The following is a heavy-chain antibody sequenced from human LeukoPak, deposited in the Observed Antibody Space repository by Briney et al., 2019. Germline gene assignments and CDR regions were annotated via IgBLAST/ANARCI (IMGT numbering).Heavy chain of an antibody. CDR3: ARGSDYFDY. Sequence: PSETLSLIYTVSVTFVRTNYWRWVRQPPGKALVWIGCIYYSGSTNYKPSLKSRVTISVDTSKSQFSLTLRSVPAADTAVYYCARGSDYFDYWGQGTLVTVSS. CDR2: IYYSGST. V-gene: IGHV4-59*02. D-gene: IGHD1-26*01. CDR1: VTFVRTNY. J-gene: IGHJ4*02.